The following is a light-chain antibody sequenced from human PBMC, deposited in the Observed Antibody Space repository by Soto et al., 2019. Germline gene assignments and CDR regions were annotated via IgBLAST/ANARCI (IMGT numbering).Light chain of an antibody. CDR3: QSYDSRLSGFWV. J-gene: IGLJ3*02. V-gene: IGLV1-40*01. CDR2: GNS. CDR1: SSNIGGGYD. Sequence: QSVLTQPPSVSGAPGQRGTISCTGSSSNIGGGYDVHWYQQLPGTAPKLLIYGNSNRPSGVPDRFSGSKSGTSASLAITGLQAEDEADYYCQSYDSRLSGFWVFGGGTKVTVL.